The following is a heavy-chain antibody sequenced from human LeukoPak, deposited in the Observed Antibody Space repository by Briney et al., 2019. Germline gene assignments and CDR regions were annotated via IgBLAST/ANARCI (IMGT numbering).Heavy chain of an antibody. CDR1: GYTFTSYD. CDR2: MNPNSGNT. D-gene: IGHD3-10*01. CDR3: ARARDNVLLWFGELLYAFDI. V-gene: IGHV1-8*01. J-gene: IGHJ3*02. Sequence: ASVKVSCKASGYTFTSYDINWVRQATGQGLEWMGWMNPNSGNTGYAQKFQGRVTMTRNTSISTAYMELSSLRSEDTAVYYCARARDNVLLWFGELLYAFDIWGKGTMVTVFS.